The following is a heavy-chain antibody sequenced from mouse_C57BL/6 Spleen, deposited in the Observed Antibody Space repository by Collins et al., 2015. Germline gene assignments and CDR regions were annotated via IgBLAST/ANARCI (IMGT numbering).Heavy chain of an antibody. CDR3: ARGRGNYPYYAMDY. CDR2: INTYTGEP. Sequence: QIQLVQSGPELKKPGETVKISCKASGYTFTNYGMNWVKQASGKGLKWMGWINTYTGEPTYADDFKGRFAFSLETSASTAYLQINNLKNEDTATYFCARGRGNYPYYAMDYWGQGTSVTVSS. V-gene: IGHV9-3-1*01. J-gene: IGHJ4*01. D-gene: IGHD2-1*01. CDR1: GYTFTNYG.